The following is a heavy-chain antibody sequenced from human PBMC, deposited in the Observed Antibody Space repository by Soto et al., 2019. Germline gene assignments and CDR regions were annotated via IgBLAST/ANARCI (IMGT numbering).Heavy chain of an antibody. V-gene: IGHV3-23*01. CDR1: GFTFSSCA. CDR3: AKVSDTSAWPYSPGVDV. D-gene: IGHD6-19*01. Sequence: GGSLRLSCVASGFTFSSCAMSWVRQAPGQGLELDSIIGGSGTGTYYADSGKGRFPISRDNSKNSLYLQMSRLSVEDTAVYYCAKVSDTSAWPYSPGVDVWGQGTTVTVSS. J-gene: IGHJ6*02. CDR2: IGGSGTGT.